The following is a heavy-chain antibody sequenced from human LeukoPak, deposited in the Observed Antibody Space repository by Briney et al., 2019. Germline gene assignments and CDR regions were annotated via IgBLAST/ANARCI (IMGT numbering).Heavy chain of an antibody. CDR1: GFTFSSYS. J-gene: IGHJ4*02. V-gene: IGHV3-21*01. Sequence: GGSLRLSCAASGFTFSSYSMNWGRQAPGKGLEWVSSISSSSSYIYYTDSVKGRFTISRDNAKNSLYLQMNSLRAEDTAVYYCARAWEGLGDFWSGSDYWGQGTLVTVSS. CDR3: ARAWEGLGDFWSGSDY. D-gene: IGHD3-3*01. CDR2: ISSSSSYI.